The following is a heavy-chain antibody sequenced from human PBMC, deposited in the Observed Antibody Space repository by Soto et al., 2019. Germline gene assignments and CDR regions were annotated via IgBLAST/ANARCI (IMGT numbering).Heavy chain of an antibody. CDR3: ARDRASYCSTTSCTPYAFDI. D-gene: IGHD2-2*01. CDR2: IYYSGSS. CDR1: GGSISSSGYY. V-gene: IGHV4-39*07. J-gene: IGHJ3*02. Sequence: SETLSLTCTVSGGSISSSGYYWGWIRQPPGKGLEWIGNIYYSGSSYYNPSLKSRVTISVDTSKNQFSLKLSSVTAADTAVYYCARDRASYCSTTSCTPYAFDIWGQGTMVTVSS.